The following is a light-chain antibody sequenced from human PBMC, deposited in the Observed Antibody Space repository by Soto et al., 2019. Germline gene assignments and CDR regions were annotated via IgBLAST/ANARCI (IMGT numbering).Light chain of an antibody. CDR2: SNN. J-gene: IGLJ2*01. V-gene: IGLV1-44*01. Sequence: QPVLTQPPSASGTPGQRVTISCLGSSSNIGSNNVNWYQQLPGTAPKLLMFSNNQRPSGVPDRFSGSRSGTSASLAISGLQSEDEADYYCAAWDDSLNGAVFGGGTKLTVL. CDR1: SSNIGSNN. CDR3: AAWDDSLNGAV.